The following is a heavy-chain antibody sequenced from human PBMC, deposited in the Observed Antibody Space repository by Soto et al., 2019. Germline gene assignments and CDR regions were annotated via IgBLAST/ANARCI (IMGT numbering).Heavy chain of an antibody. CDR1: GFTFSSYA. J-gene: IGHJ6*02. D-gene: IGHD6-13*01. CDR2: ISYDGSNK. V-gene: IGHV3-30-3*01. CDR3: ARDSLPSSSYGMDV. Sequence: QVQLVESGGGVVQPGRSLRLSCAASGFTFSSYAMHWVRQAPGKGLEWVAVISYDGSNKYYADSVKGRFTISRDNSKNTLHLQMNSRRAEDTAVYYCARDSLPSSSYGMDVWGQGTTVTVSS.